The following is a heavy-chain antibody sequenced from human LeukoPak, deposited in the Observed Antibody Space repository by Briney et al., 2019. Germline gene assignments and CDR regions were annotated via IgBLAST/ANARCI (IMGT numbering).Heavy chain of an antibody. CDR1: GGTFSSYA. J-gene: IGHJ4*02. Sequence: SVKVSCKASGGTFSSYAISWVRQAPGQGLEWMGRIIPILGIANYAQKFQGRVTITADKSTSTAYMELSSLRSEDTAVYYCARDPSLGGGVVGATRNFDYWGQGTLVTVSS. CDR3: ARDPSLGGGVVGATRNFDY. V-gene: IGHV1-69*04. CDR2: IIPILGIA. D-gene: IGHD1-26*01.